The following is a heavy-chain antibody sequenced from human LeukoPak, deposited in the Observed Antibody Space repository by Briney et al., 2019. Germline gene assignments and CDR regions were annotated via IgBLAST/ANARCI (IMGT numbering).Heavy chain of an antibody. CDR3: AKDYEPLVGVHRWGDWFDP. D-gene: IGHD1-26*01. V-gene: IGHV3-23*01. Sequence: PGQSLRLSCDASGFSIYTYTMYWVRQAPGQGLEWVSGIRNSDGMTYYADSVKGRFTISRDNSKNTLYLQMNSLRAEDTAVYYCAKDYEPLVGVHRWGDWFDPWGQGTLVTVSS. CDR1: GFSIYTYT. J-gene: IGHJ5*02. CDR2: IRNSDGMT.